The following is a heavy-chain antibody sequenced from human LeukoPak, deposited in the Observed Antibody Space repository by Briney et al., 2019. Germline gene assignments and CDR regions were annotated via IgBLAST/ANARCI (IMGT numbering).Heavy chain of an antibody. CDR1: GVSMTTYY. V-gene: IGHV4-59*08. CDR3: ARQPGSTAAFDI. D-gene: IGHD5-18*01. J-gene: IGHJ3*02. Sequence: SETLSLTCTVSGVSMTTYYWSWLRQPPGKGLEWIAYSHNSGETKYNPSLKSRITISVDTSKNEFSLKLTSVTAADTAAYYCARQPGSTAAFDIWGQGTTVTVSA. CDR2: SHNSGET.